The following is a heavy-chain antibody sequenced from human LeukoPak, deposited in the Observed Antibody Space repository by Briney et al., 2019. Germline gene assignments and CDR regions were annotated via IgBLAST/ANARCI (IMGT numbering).Heavy chain of an antibody. V-gene: IGHV3-30*02. D-gene: IGHD1-7*01. Sequence: PGGSLRLSCAASGFTFSSYGMHWVRQAPGKGLEWVAFIRYDGSNKYYADSVKGRFTISRDNSKNTLHLQMNSLRAEDTAVYYCAKEGITGTTYLDYWGQGTLVTVSS. CDR1: GFTFSSYG. CDR2: IRYDGSNK. J-gene: IGHJ4*02. CDR3: AKEGITGTTYLDY.